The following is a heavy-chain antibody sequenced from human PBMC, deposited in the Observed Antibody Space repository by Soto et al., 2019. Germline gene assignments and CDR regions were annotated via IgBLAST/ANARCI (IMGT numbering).Heavy chain of an antibody. J-gene: IGHJ5*02. Sequence: SETLSLTCSVSGAYVAGGSYYWSWVRQPPGKGLQWIGYIPSRGRPFYNPSLTSRGTISADTSKNQLSLQLTSVTAADTAVYYWARDTYSGYDFGLWGQGTLVTVS. CDR1: GAYVAGGSYY. V-gene: IGHV4-30-4*01. CDR2: IPSRGRP. CDR3: ARDTYSGYDFGL. D-gene: IGHD5-12*01.